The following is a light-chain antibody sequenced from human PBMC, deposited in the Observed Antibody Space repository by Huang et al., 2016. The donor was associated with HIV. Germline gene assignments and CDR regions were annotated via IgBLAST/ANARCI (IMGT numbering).Light chain of an antibody. J-gene: IGKJ2*01. CDR3: QQSVRTPRT. CDR2: SGS. Sequence: DIQITQSPSSLSASVGDRVVITCRASQNINRYLNWYQQKPGKAPKLLISSGSNLQSGVPSSFSGRGSGTDFTLTISSLQPEDSATYYCQQSVRTPRTFGQGTKLEI. V-gene: IGKV1-39*01. CDR1: QNINRY.